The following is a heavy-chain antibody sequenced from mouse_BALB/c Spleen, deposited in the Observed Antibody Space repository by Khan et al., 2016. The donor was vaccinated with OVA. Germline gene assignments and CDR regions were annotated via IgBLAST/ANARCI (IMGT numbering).Heavy chain of an antibody. CDR1: GFTFTDYY. V-gene: IGHV7-3*02. CDR2: IRNKANGYST. J-gene: IGHJ1*01. D-gene: IGHD1-1*01. Sequence: EVELVESGGGLVQPGGSLRLSCATAGFTFTDYYITWVRQPPGKALEWLGFIRNKANGYSTEYIASVKGRFTVSRDNSQSIVYLQMNTLRAEDSATYYCVRETVVDIYWYLDVWGAGTTVTVSS. CDR3: VRETVVDIYWYLDV.